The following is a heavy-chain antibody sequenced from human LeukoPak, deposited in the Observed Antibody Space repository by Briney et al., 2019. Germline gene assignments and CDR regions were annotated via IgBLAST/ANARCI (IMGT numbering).Heavy chain of an antibody. V-gene: IGHV4-59*12. J-gene: IGHJ3*02. CDR1: GGSISGYY. Sequence: PSETLSLTCTVSGGSISGYYWSWIRQPPGKGLEWVGYIYSSAYTNYNPSLKSRVTMSIDTSKNQLSLKLNSVTAADTAVYYCARSGGSSSGSLGLWYSDIWGLGTMVTVSS. CDR2: IYSSAYT. CDR3: ARSGGSSSGSLGLWYSDI. D-gene: IGHD6-19*01.